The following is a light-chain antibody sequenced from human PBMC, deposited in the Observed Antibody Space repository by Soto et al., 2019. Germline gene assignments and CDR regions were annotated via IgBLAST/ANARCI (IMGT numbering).Light chain of an antibody. Sequence: DIQMTQSPSSVSASVGDRVTITCRASQDISKWIAWYQQKPGRAPKLLIHTASTIQREVPSRFSVSGSGTDFTLTISSLQPEDFAVYYCQLYGNSPPFGQGTRMEIK. V-gene: IGKV1D-12*01. CDR2: TAS. J-gene: IGKJ5*01. CDR1: QDISKW. CDR3: QLYGNSPP.